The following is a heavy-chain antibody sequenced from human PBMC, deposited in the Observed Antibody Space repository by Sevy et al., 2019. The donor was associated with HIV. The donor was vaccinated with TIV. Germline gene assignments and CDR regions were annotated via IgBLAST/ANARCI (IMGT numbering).Heavy chain of an antibody. Sequence: GGSLRLSCTASGFPFSSYEMNWVRQAPGKGLEWVSYITNSGTTKYYSDSVRGRFTISRDNAGNPLHLQMNSLRAEDTAVYYCARDLPPSATTVAHFDCWGQGTLVTVSS. D-gene: IGHD4-17*01. CDR2: ITNSGTTK. J-gene: IGHJ4*02. CDR3: ARDLPPSATTVAHFDC. CDR1: GFPFSSYE. V-gene: IGHV3-48*03.